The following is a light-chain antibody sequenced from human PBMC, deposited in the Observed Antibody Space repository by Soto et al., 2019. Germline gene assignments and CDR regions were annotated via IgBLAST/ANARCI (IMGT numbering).Light chain of an antibody. CDR1: QSVSSY. V-gene: IGKV3-11*01. CDR2: DAS. CDR3: QQRSNWRT. Sequence: EIVLTHSPATLSLSPGERATLSCRASQSVSSYLAWYRQKPGQAPRLLIYDASIRATGIPARFSGSGSGTDFTLTISSLEPEDFAVYYCQQRSNWRTFGQGTKVDIK. J-gene: IGKJ1*01.